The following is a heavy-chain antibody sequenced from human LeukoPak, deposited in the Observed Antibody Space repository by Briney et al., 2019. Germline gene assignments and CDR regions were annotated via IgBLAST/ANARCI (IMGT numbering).Heavy chain of an antibody. CDR3: TTAAGYNYGQY. V-gene: IGHV3-53*01. D-gene: IGHD5-18*01. CDR2: LYIGGNT. CDR1: GLTVSSNY. J-gene: IGHJ4*02. Sequence: GGSLRLSCAASGLTVSSNYMNWVRQAPGKGLEWVSALYIGGNTYYADSVRGRFTISRDNSKNTLYLQMNSLRAEDTAIYYCTTAAGYNYGQYWGQGTLVTVSS.